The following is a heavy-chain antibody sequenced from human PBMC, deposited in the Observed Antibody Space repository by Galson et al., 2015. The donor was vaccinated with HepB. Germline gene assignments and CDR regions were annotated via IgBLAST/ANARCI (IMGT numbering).Heavy chain of an antibody. CDR3: AKGVGIYGSGKDFDY. CDR2: ISYDGSNK. CDR1: GFAFSSYG. D-gene: IGHD3-10*01. J-gene: IGHJ4*02. Sequence: SLRLSCAASGFAFSSYGMHWVRQAPGKGLEWVALISYDGSNKYYADSVKGRFTISRDNSKNTLYLQMNSLRAEDTAVYYCAKGVGIYGSGKDFDYWGQGTLVTVSS. V-gene: IGHV3-30*18.